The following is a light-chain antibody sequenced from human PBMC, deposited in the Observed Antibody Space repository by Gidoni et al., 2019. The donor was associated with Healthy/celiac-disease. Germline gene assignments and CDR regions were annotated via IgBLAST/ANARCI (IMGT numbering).Light chain of an antibody. Sequence: QSALTQPAPVSGSPGQSITISCTGTSSDVGGYNYVSWYQQHPGKAPKLMIYDVSNRPSGVSNRFSGSKSGNTASLTISGLQAEDEADYYCSSYTSSSPDFVFGGGTKLTVL. CDR1: SSDVGGYNY. V-gene: IGLV2-14*01. CDR2: DVS. CDR3: SSYTSSSPDFV. J-gene: IGLJ3*02.